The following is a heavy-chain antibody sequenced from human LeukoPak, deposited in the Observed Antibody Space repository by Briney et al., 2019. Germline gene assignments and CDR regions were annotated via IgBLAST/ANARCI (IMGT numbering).Heavy chain of an antibody. CDR2: IYYSGST. Sequence: KPSETLSLTCTVSGGSISSSSYYWGWIRQPPGKGLEWIGSIYYSGSTYYNPALKSRVTISVDTSKNQFSLKLSSVTAADTAVYYCARLRWYSDYWGQGTLVTVSS. D-gene: IGHD4-23*01. V-gene: IGHV4-39*01. CDR3: ARLRWYSDY. CDR1: GGSISSSSYY. J-gene: IGHJ4*02.